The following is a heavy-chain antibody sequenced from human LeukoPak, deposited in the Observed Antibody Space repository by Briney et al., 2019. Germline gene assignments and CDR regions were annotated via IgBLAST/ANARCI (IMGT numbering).Heavy chain of an antibody. CDR1: GGSISSYY. Sequence: SETLSLTCTVSGGSISSYYWSWIRQPAGKGLEWIGRIYTSGSTNYNPSLKSRVTMSVDTSKNQFSLKLSSVTAADTAVYYCAREKPYCSSTSCYDVAIDYYYYYMDVWGKGTTVTVSS. CDR2: IYTSGST. V-gene: IGHV4-4*07. J-gene: IGHJ6*03. CDR3: AREKPYCSSTSCYDVAIDYYYYYMDV. D-gene: IGHD2-2*01.